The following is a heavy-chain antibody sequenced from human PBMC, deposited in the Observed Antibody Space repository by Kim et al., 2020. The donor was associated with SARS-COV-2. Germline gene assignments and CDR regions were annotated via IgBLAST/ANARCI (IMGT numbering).Heavy chain of an antibody. CDR2: INWNGGST. J-gene: IGHJ6*02. CDR3: ARVRLGIFSSGWSSYYGMDV. Sequence: GGSLRLSCAASGSTFDDYGMSWVRQAPGKGLEWVSGINWNGGSTGYADSVKGRFTISRDNAKNSLYLQMNSLRAEDTALYHCARVRLGIFSSGWSSYYGMDVWGQGTTVTVSS. V-gene: IGHV3-20*01. CDR1: GSTFDDYG. D-gene: IGHD6-19*01.